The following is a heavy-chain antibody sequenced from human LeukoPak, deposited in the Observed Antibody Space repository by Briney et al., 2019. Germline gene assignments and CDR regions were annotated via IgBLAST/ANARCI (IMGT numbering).Heavy chain of an antibody. CDR3: AREVHGSGTLYLDY. CDR1: RFTLSNYA. D-gene: IGHD3-10*01. CDR2: SGGSGGGT. Sequence: GVPLRLSCAACRFTLSNYAMSWLRQARGKALEWVSASGGSGGGTYYADSVKGRFTISRDNSRNTLYLQMDSLRAEDTAVYYCAREVHGSGTLYLDYWGQGTLVTVS. J-gene: IGHJ4*02. V-gene: IGHV3-23*01.